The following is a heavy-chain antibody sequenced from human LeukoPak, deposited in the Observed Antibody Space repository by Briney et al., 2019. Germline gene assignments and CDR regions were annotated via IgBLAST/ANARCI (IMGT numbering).Heavy chain of an antibody. CDR2: MNPNSCNT. J-gene: IGHJ6*02. CDR1: GYSFTTYD. Sequence: AASVKVSCKASGYSFTTYDVNWVRQATGQGLEWMGWMNPNSCNTGYAQKFQGRVTMTRNTSISPDYMDLSSLRSEDTAVYYCARGQGDFWSGFSDFGLDVWGQGTTVTVSS. D-gene: IGHD3-3*01. CDR3: ARGQGDFWSGFSDFGLDV. V-gene: IGHV1-8*01.